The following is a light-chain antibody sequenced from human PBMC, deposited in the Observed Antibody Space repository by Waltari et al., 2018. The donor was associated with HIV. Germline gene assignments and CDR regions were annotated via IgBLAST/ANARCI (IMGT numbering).Light chain of an antibody. J-gene: IGLJ2*01. CDR2: DNN. CDR1: RSNIGTHF. V-gene: IGLV1-51*01. Sequence: QSVLTQPPSVSAAPGQKVPISCPGSRSNIGTHFVFWCQQVPGRATKLLIYDNNKRPSGIPDRFSGSKSGTSATLDITGLQTGDEADYYCGSWDGSLSGGVFGGGTKLTVL. CDR3: GSWDGSLSGGV.